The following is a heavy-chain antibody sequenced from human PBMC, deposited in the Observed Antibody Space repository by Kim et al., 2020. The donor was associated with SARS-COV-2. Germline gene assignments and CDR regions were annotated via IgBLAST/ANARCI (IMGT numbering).Heavy chain of an antibody. D-gene: IGHD3-3*02. CDR2: MCYNGANT. J-gene: IGHJ2*01. CDR1: SSTFSTFA. V-gene: IGHV3-23*01. CDR3: AKEQPARAYTFFPFCL. Sequence: GGSLRLSCAASSSTFSTFAMSWVRQAPERGLEWVSAMCYNGANTFYADSVKGRFTISRDNSKNTLFLQMNSLRADDTAVYYFAKEQPARAYTFFPFCLWG.